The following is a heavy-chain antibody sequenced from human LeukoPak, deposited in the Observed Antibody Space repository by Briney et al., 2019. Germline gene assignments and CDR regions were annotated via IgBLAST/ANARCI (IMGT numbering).Heavy chain of an antibody. V-gene: IGHV1-58*02. D-gene: IGHD1-26*01. Sequence: SVKVSCKTSGFTFSNSAMQWVRQARGQRLEWIGWIIVGSGRTHYAQNLQERITITRDMSTNTAYMELSSLRSDDTAVYYCAAELYSGAYGRCCSFAFWGQGTQVTVSS. J-gene: IGHJ4*02. CDR1: GFTFSNSA. CDR2: IIVGSGRT. CDR3: AAELYSGAYGRCCSFAF.